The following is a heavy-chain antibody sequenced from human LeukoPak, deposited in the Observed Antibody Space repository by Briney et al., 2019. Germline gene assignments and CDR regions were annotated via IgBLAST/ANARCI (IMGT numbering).Heavy chain of an antibody. J-gene: IGHJ4*02. CDR3: ARDGVYRSSAPDY. D-gene: IGHD2-8*01. CDR1: RFTFSTYW. Sequence: GGSRRLSCAASRFTFSTYWMRWVSQAPGKGLEWVANIKQDGREKYYVDSVKGRFTISRDNPKTSLYLQMNSLRAEATAVYYCARDGVYRSSAPDYWGQGTLVTVSS. V-gene: IGHV3-7*01. CDR2: IKQDGREK.